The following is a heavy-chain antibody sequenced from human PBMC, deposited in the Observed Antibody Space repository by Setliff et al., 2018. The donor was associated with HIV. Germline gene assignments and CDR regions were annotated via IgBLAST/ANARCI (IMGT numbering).Heavy chain of an antibody. CDR2: IYSSGSA. CDR1: AGSISSGRYY. D-gene: IGHD3-10*01. Sequence: TLSLTCTVSAGSISSGRYYWSWIRQPAGKGLEWIGHIYSSGSANYNLSLKSRVTISVDASKNQFSLKLNSVTAADAAVYYCAQGGRFALHWGQGTLVTVSS. J-gene: IGHJ4*02. CDR3: AQGGRFALH. V-gene: IGHV4-61*09.